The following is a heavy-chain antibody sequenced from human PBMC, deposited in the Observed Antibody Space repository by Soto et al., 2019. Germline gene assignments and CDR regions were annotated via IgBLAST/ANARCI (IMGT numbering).Heavy chain of an antibody. J-gene: IGHJ4*02. V-gene: IGHV5-51*01. CDR3: ARLGPMVYAIDY. Sequence: GESLKISCNGFGYKFSSYWIAWVRQMPGKGLEWMGIIYPGDSDTRFSPSFQGQVTISADKSISTAYLQWSSLKPSDTAMYYCARLGPMVYAIDYWGQGTLVTVSS. CDR1: GYKFSSYW. D-gene: IGHD2-8*01. CDR2: IYPGDSDT.